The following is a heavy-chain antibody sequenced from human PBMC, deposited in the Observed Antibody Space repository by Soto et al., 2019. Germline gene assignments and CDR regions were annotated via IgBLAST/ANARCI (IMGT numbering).Heavy chain of an antibody. Sequence: GGSLRLSCAASGFTFSSYWMSWVRQAPGKGLEWVANIKQDGSEKYYVDSVKGRFTISRDNAKNSLYLQMNSLRAEDTAVYYCARGDFRYSSSSYFDYWGQGTLVTVSS. D-gene: IGHD6-6*01. CDR2: IKQDGSEK. CDR3: ARGDFRYSSSSYFDY. V-gene: IGHV3-7*03. CDR1: GFTFSSYW. J-gene: IGHJ4*02.